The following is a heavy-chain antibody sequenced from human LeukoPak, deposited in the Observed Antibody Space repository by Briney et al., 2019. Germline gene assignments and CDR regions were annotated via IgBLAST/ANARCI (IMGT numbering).Heavy chain of an antibody. V-gene: IGHV1-8*01. Sequence: GASVKVSCKASGYTFTSYDINWVRQAPGQGLEWMGWMNPNSGNTGYAQKFQGRVTMTRNTSISTAYMELSSLRSEDTAVYYCARDPRRDGYNYDAFDIWGQGTMVTVSS. J-gene: IGHJ3*02. CDR2: MNPNSGNT. CDR1: GYTFTSYD. CDR3: ARDPRRDGYNYDAFDI. D-gene: IGHD5-24*01.